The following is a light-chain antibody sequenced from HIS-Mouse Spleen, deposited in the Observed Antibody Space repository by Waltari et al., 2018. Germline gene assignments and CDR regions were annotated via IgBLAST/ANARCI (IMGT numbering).Light chain of an antibody. CDR3: QSADSSGTYPYV. J-gene: IGLJ1*01. V-gene: IGLV3-25*03. CDR1: ALPKQY. CDR2: KDS. Sequence: SYELTQPPSVSVSPGQTARNTCSGDALPKQYAYWYQQKPGQAPVLGIYKDSERPSGIPERFSGSSSGTTVTLTISGVQAEDEADYYCQSADSSGTYPYVFGTGTKVTVL.